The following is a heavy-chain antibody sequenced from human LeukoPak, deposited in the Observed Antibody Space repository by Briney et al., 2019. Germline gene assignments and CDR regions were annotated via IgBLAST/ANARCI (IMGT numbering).Heavy chain of an antibody. J-gene: IGHJ4*02. CDR3: AKVGTVVPAARFDY. CDR1: GFTFSSYA. CDR2: ISGSGGST. D-gene: IGHD2-2*01. V-gene: IGHV3-23*01. Sequence: PGGSLRLSCAASGFTFSSYAMSWARQAPGKGLEWVSAISGSGGSTYYADSVKGRFTISRDNSKNTLYLQMNSLRAEDTAVYYCAKVGTVVPAARFDYWGQGTLVTVSS.